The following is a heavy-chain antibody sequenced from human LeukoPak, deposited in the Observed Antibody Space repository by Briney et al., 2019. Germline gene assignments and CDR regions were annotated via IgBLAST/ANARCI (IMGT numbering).Heavy chain of an antibody. Sequence: GGSLRLSCAASGFTFSNYAMSWVRQAPGKGLEWVSAISSSGASTYYADSVKGRFTISRDNSKNTLYLQMNSLRAEDTAVYYCAKDTSGWLLGMDVWGQGTTVTVSS. J-gene: IGHJ6*02. V-gene: IGHV3-23*01. D-gene: IGHD3-22*01. CDR2: ISSSGAST. CDR3: AKDTSGWLLGMDV. CDR1: GFTFSNYA.